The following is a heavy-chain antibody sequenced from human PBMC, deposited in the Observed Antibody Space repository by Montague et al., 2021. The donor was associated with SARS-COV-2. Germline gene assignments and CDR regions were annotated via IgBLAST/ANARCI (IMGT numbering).Heavy chain of an antibody. Sequence: TLSLTCTVSGGSISSGGYYWSWIRQHPGKGLEWLGFIYYSGSTYYNPSLKSRVTISVDTSNNQFSLKLSSVTAADTAVYYCARVQGITMIVVVICAFDYWGQGRMVTVSS. V-gene: IGHV4-31*03. J-gene: IGHJ3*01. CDR3: ARVQGITMIVVVICAFDY. CDR2: IYYSGST. D-gene: IGHD3-22*01. CDR1: GGSISSGGYY.